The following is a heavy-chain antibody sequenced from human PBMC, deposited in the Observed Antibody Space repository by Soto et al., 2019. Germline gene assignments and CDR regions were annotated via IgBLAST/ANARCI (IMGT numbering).Heavy chain of an antibody. J-gene: IGHJ4*02. D-gene: IGHD2-15*01. Sequence: ASVKVSCKASGYTFTSYDINWVRQATGQGLEWMGWMNPNSGNTGYAQKFQGRVTMTRNTSISTAYMELSSLRSEDTAEYYCARGSRFCSGGSCYGYWGQGTLVTVSS. CDR1: GYTFTSYD. CDR2: MNPNSGNT. CDR3: ARGSRFCSGGSCYGY. V-gene: IGHV1-8*01.